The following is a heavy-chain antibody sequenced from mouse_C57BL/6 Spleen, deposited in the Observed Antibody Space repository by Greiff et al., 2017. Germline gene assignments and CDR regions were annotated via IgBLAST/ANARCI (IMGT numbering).Heavy chain of an antibody. D-gene: IGHD1-1*01. CDR3: ARNSNYYGSSYWYFDV. J-gene: IGHJ1*03. Sequence: QVQLKESGPGLVQPSQSLSITCTVSGFSLTSYGVHWVRQSPGKGLEWLGVIWSGGSTDYNAAFISRMSISKDNSKGQVFFKMNSLQADDTAIYYCARNSNYYGSSYWYFDVWGTGTTVTVSS. CDR1: GFSLTSYG. V-gene: IGHV2-2*01. CDR2: IWSGGST.